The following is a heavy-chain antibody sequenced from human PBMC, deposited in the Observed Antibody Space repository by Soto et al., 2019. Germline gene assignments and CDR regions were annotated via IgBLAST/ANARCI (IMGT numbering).Heavy chain of an antibody. CDR2: IYYSGST. J-gene: IGHJ3*02. D-gene: IGHD3-10*01. V-gene: IGHV4-59*01. Sequence: ETLSLTCTVSVGSISSYYWTWIRQPPGKGLEWIGYIYYSGSTNYNPSLKSRVTISVDTSKNQFSLKLSSVTAADTAVYYCARRVTMVRGVIMIDAFDIWGQGTMVTVSS. CDR3: ARRVTMVRGVIMIDAFDI. CDR1: VGSISSYY.